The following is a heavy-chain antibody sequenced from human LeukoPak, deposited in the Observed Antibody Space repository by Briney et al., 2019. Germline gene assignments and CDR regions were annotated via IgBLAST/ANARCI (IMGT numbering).Heavy chain of an antibody. CDR2: INPNSGGT. CDR3: ARALYYYGTLGN. V-gene: IGHV1-2*02. J-gene: IGHJ4*02. Sequence: ASVKVSCKVSGYTLTELSMHWVRQAPGQGLEWMGWINPNSGGTNYAQKFQGRVTMTRDTSISTAYMELSRLRSDDTAVYYCARALYYYGTLGNWGQGTLVTVSS. CDR1: GYTLTELS. D-gene: IGHD3-10*01.